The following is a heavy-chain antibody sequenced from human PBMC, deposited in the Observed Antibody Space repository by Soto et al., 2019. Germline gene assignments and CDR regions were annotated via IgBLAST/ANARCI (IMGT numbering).Heavy chain of an antibody. CDR1: GGTFSSYA. CDR3: ARVVTLSHQYYFDY. Sequence: QVQLVQSGAEVKKPGSSVKVSCKASGGTFSSYAISWVRQAPGQGLEWMGGIIPIFGTANYAQKFQGRVTITADESTSTDYMELSSLRSEETAVYYCARVVTLSHQYYFDYWGQGTLVTVSS. D-gene: IGHD4-4*01. V-gene: IGHV1-69*01. CDR2: IIPIFGTA. J-gene: IGHJ4*02.